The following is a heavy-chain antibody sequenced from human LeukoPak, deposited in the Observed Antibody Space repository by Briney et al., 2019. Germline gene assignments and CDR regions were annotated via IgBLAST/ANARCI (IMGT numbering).Heavy chain of an antibody. Sequence: ASVKVSCKASGYTFTSYDINWVRQATGQGLEWMGWINPNSGNTDYAQKFQGRVTMTRNTSTSTAYMELSSLRSEDTAVYYCARGKAYYDILTGYSAYYFDYWGQGTLVTVSS. CDR3: ARGKAYYDILTGYSAYYFDY. D-gene: IGHD3-9*01. V-gene: IGHV1-8*01. CDR1: GYTFTSYD. J-gene: IGHJ4*02. CDR2: INPNSGNT.